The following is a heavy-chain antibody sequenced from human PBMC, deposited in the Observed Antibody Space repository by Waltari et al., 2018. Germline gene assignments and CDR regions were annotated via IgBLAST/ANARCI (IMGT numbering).Heavy chain of an antibody. Sequence: EVQLVQSGAELKTPGESLKISCEGSGYSFPSYWIVWERQMPGKGLEWMGIICPYDSKTRYSPSFKGQVTISADKSINTAYLQWSSLKASDTAIYYCARHGGSSSPNYYYYMDVWGKGTTVTVSS. V-gene: IGHV5-51*01. CDR2: ICPYDSKT. D-gene: IGHD6-6*01. CDR1: GYSFPSYW. J-gene: IGHJ6*03. CDR3: ARHGGSSSPNYYYYMDV.